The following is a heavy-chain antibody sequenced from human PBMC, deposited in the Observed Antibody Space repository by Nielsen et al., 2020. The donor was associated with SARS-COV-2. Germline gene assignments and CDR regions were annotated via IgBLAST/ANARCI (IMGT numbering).Heavy chain of an antibody. D-gene: IGHD3-3*01. Sequence: SETLSLTCTVSGGSISSYYWSWIRQPPGKGLEWIGYIYYSGSTNYNPSLKSRVTISVDTSKNQFSLKLSSVTAADTAVYYCAREAYDFWSGHALYVWGEGTTVTVSS. V-gene: IGHV4-59*01. CDR3: AREAYDFWSGHALYV. CDR1: GGSISSYY. J-gene: IGHJ6*04. CDR2: IYYSGST.